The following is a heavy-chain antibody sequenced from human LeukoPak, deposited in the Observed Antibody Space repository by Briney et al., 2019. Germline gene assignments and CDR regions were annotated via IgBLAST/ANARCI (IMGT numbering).Heavy chain of an antibody. D-gene: IGHD3-3*01. Sequence: SETLSLTCTVSGGSISSYYWSWIRQPAGKGLEWIGRIYTSGSTNYNPSLKSRVTMSVDTSKNQFSLKLSSVTAADTAVYYCARSQAHYDFWGGLGWRYYYMDVWGKGTTVTVSS. CDR2: IYTSGST. J-gene: IGHJ6*03. CDR1: GGSISSYY. CDR3: ARSQAHYDFWGGLGWRYYYMDV. V-gene: IGHV4-4*07.